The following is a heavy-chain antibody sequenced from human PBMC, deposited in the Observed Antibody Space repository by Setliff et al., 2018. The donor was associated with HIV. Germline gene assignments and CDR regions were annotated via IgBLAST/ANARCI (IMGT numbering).Heavy chain of an antibody. CDR1: GYTFTTYS. D-gene: IGHD2-15*01. CDR3: ARGALLAVFDFDH. CDR2: INVGKGDT. V-gene: IGHV1-3*01. J-gene: IGHJ4*01. Sequence: ASVKVSCKASGYTFTTYSIHWVRQAPGQSLAWMGWINVGKGDTKSSQELQGRITLSTDTSANTAYMELSSLRSDDTAVYFCARGALLAVFDFDHWGHGTLVTVSS.